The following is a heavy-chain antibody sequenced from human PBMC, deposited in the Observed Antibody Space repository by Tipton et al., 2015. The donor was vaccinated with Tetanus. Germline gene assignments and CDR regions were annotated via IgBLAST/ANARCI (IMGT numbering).Heavy chain of an antibody. CDR2: IYSGGST. Sequence: TLSLTCTVSGGSTHSFYWTWIRQSAGKGLEWIGRIYSGGSTNYNPSLKSRVTMSMDTSKNQFSLKLNSVTVADTAVYFCARVLRYSTRGGWDDAFDIRGQGTMVTVSS. CDR3: ARVLRYSTRGGWDDAFDI. J-gene: IGHJ3*02. CDR1: GGSTHSFY. D-gene: IGHD2-8*02. V-gene: IGHV4-4*07.